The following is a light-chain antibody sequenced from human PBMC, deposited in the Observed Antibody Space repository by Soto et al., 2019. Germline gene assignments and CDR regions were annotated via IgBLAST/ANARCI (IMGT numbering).Light chain of an antibody. CDR1: STDIGGYTY. V-gene: IGLV2-14*01. CDR2: EVD. CDR3: SSYSRTTTHVV. Sequence: QSALTQPASVSGSPGQSITISCTGTSTDIGGYTYVSWYQQHPGKVPKLMIYEVDNRPSGVSNRFSGSKSGSTASLTISGLQAEDEADYFCSSYSRTTTHVVFGGGTRLTVL. J-gene: IGLJ2*01.